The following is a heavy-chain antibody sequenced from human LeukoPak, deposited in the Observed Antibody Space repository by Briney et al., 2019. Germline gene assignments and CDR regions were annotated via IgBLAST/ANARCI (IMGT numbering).Heavy chain of an antibody. V-gene: IGHV3-7*04. D-gene: IGHD1-26*01. CDR3: ARDWVMGGSRYYYYGMDV. J-gene: IGHJ6*02. Sequence: GRFTISRDNAKNSLYLQMNSLRAEDTAVYYCARDWVMGGSRYYYYGMDVWGQGTTVTVSS.